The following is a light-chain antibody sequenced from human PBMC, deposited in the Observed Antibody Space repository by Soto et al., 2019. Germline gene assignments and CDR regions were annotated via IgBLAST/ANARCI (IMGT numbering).Light chain of an antibody. V-gene: IGKV3-15*01. CDR1: QSVSSN. CDR3: QQYNTWPLT. CDR2: DAS. J-gene: IGKJ3*01. Sequence: EAVMTQSPATLSVSPGERPTLSCRASQSVSSNLAWYTQKPGQAPRLLSYDASTRATGIPARFSGSGSGTEFTLTISSLQSEDFAVYYGQQYNTWPLTFGPGTKVYI.